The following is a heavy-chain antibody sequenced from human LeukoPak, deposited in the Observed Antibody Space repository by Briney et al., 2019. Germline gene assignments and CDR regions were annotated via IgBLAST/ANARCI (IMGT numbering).Heavy chain of an antibody. CDR1: GGTFSSYA. Sequence: ASVKVSCKASGGTFSSYAISWVRQAPGQGLEWMGGIIPIFGTANYAQKFQGRVTITTDESTSTAYMELSSLRSEDTAVCYCASGATIAARHFDYWGQGTLVTVSS. J-gene: IGHJ4*02. CDR2: IIPIFGTA. CDR3: ASGATIAARHFDY. V-gene: IGHV1-69*05. D-gene: IGHD6-6*01.